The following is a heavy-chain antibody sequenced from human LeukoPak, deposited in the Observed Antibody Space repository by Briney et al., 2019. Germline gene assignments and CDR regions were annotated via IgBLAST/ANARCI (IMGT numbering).Heavy chain of an antibody. J-gene: IGHJ4*02. V-gene: IGHV3-53*01. D-gene: IGHD3-10*01. CDR2: LYSGGNT. Sequence: PGGSLGLSCAVSGFTVSSNYMSWVRRAPGKGLEWVSVLYSGGNTYYADSVKGRFTISRDNSKNTVYLQMNNLKAEDTAVYYCAKDGVVRGLGPYYFDSWGQGSLVTVSS. CDR1: GFTVSSNY. CDR3: AKDGVVRGLGPYYFDS.